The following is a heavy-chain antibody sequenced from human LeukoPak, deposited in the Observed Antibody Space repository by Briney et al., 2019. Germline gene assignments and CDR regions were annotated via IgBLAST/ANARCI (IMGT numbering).Heavy chain of an antibody. CDR1: GFTFDDYA. J-gene: IGHJ4*02. CDR3: AKDISGSSGWSRFDY. CDR2: ISWNSGSI. V-gene: IGHV3-9*01. Sequence: GGSLRLSCAASGFTFDDYAMHWVRQAPGKGLEGVSGISWNSGSIGYADSVKGRFTISRDNAKHSLYLQMNSLRAEDTALYYCAKDISGSSGWSRFDYWGQGTLVTVSS. D-gene: IGHD6-19*01.